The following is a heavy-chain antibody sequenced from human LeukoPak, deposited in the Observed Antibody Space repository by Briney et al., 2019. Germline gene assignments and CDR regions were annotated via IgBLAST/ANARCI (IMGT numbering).Heavy chain of an antibody. V-gene: IGHV3-30*03. CDR3: ASTFFGVAQLAWFYYYYMDV. CDR1: GFTFSSFG. D-gene: IGHD3/OR15-3a*01. Sequence: PGGSLRLSCAASGFTFSSFGMHWVRQAPGKGLEWVAVISYDGSNKFYADSVKGRFTISRDNSKNMLFLQMNSLRAEDTAVYYCASTFFGVAQLAWFYYYYMDVWGKGTTVTVSS. CDR2: ISYDGSNK. J-gene: IGHJ6*03.